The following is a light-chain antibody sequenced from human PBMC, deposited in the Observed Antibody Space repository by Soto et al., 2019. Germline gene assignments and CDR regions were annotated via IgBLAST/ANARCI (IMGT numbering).Light chain of an antibody. CDR3: LQRYRWPLT. CDR1: QSVSIY. J-gene: IGKJ4*01. CDR2: DTS. Sequence: EIVLTQSPATLSLSPGERATLSCRASQSVSIYLAWYQQKPGQAPRLLIYDTSNRATGIPARFSGSGSGTEFTHTISSLEPEDFAVSYCLQRYRWPLTFGGGTKVDIK. V-gene: IGKV3-11*01.